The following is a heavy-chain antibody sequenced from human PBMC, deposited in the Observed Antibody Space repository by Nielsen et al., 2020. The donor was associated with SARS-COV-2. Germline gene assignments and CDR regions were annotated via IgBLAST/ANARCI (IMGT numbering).Heavy chain of an antibody. Sequence: WIRQPPGKGLVWVSRINSDGSGTSYADSVKGRFTISRDNAKNTLYLQMNSLRAEDTAVYYCARDSYDYVWGSYRYGYYFDYWGQGTLVTVSS. D-gene: IGHD3-16*02. V-gene: IGHV3-74*01. J-gene: IGHJ4*02. CDR3: ARDSYDYVWGSYRYGYYFDY. CDR2: INSDGSGT.